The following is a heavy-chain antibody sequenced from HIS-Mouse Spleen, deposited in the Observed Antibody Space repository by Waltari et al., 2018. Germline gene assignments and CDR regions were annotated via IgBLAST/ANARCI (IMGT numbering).Heavy chain of an antibody. CDR3: ARSAFPFTVTTVDY. D-gene: IGHD4-4*01. J-gene: IGHJ4*02. CDR2: ISSNGGST. V-gene: IGHV3-64*01. CDR1: GFTFSSYA. Sequence: EVQLVESGGGLVQPGGSLRLSCAASGFTFSSYAMHWVRQAPGKGLEYVSAISSNGGSTYYANSVKGRFTISRDNSKNTLYLQMGSLRAEDMAVYYCARSAFPFTVTTVDYWGQGTLVTVSS.